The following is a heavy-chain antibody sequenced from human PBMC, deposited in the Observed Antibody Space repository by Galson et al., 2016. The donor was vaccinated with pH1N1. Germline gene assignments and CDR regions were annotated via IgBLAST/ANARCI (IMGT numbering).Heavy chain of an antibody. V-gene: IGHV2-5*01. CDR2: IYWNDGK. CDR1: GFSLSTSGVG. CDR3: AHSLYGDYVGWFDP. J-gene: IGHJ5*02. D-gene: IGHD4-17*01. Sequence: PALVKPTQTLTLTCTFSGFSLSTSGVGVGWIRQPPGKALEWLALIYWNDGKRYSPSLKSRLTITKDTSKNQVVLTMTNMDPVDTATYYCAHSLYGDYVGWFDPWGQGTLVTVSS.